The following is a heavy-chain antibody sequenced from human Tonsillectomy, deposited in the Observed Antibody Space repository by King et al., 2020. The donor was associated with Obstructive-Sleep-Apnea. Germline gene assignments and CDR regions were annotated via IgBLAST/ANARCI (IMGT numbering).Heavy chain of an antibody. J-gene: IGHJ6*02. CDR1: GYTFTSYG. V-gene: IGHV1-18*01. Sequence: QLVQSGAEVKKPGASVKVSCKSSGYTFTSYGISWVRQAPGQGLEWMGWISAYNGNTNYAQKLQGRVTITTDTSTSTAYMELRSRRSDDTAVYYCARDKEIVVLPVAIRRIYYYYGMDVWGQGTTVTVSS. D-gene: IGHD2-2*01. CDR3: ARDKEIVVLPVAIRRIYYYYGMDV. CDR2: ISAYNGNT.